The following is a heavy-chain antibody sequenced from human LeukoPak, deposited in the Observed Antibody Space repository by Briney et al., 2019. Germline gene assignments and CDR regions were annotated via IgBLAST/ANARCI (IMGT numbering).Heavy chain of an antibody. J-gene: IGHJ4*02. Sequence: GGSLRLSCAASGFTFSSYSMNWVRQAPRKGLEWLSYISMSGSAIYYADSVRGRFTISRDNAKNSLYLQMNSLTVEDTAVYYCTRGDSPDYWGQGTLVAVSS. V-gene: IGHV3-48*01. CDR3: TRGDSPDY. CDR1: GFTFSSYS. D-gene: IGHD2-15*01. CDR2: ISMSGSAI.